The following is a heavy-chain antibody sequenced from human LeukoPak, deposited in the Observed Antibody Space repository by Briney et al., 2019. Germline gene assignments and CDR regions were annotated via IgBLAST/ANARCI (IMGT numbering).Heavy chain of an antibody. Sequence: GGSLRLSCAASGFTFSSYAMHWVRQAPGKGLEWVAVISYDGSNKYYADSVKGRFTISRDNSKNTLYLQMNSLRAEDTAVYYCARDIPLGEVGGYYYYGMDVWGQGTTVTVSS. CDR2: ISYDGSNK. D-gene: IGHD3-16*01. CDR1: GFTFSSYA. J-gene: IGHJ6*02. CDR3: ARDIPLGEVGGYYYYGMDV. V-gene: IGHV3-30-3*01.